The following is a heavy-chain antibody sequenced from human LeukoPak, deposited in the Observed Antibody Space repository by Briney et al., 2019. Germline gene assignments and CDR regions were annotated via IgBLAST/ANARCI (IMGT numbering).Heavy chain of an antibody. CDR3: ARGARGSYAY. D-gene: IGHD5-18*01. V-gene: IGHV4-34*01. J-gene: IGHJ4*02. CDR1: GGSFSGYY. CDR2: INHSGST. Sequence: KTSETLSLTCAVYGGSFSGYYWSWIRQPPGKGLEWIGEINHSGSTNYNPSLKSRVTISVDTSKNQFSLKLSSVTAADTAVCYCARGARGSYAYWGQGTLATVSS.